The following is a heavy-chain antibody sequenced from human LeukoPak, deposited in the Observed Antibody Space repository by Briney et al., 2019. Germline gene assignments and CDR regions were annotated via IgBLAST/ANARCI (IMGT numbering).Heavy chain of an antibody. V-gene: IGHV3-11*04. D-gene: IGHD6-13*01. CDR2: ISSSGSTI. CDR1: GFTFSDYY. J-gene: IGHJ5*02. Sequence: PGGSLRLSCAASGFTFSDYYMSWIRQAPGKGLEWVSYISSSGSTIYYAYSVKGRFTISSATANHSLYLQITSLRAEHTAVYYCARGHSSSPNWFDPWGEGTLGTVSP. CDR3: ARGHSSSPNWFDP.